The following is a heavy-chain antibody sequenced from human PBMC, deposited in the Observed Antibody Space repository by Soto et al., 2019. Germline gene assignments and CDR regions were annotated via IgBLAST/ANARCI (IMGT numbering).Heavy chain of an antibody. CDR2: ISADNGNT. Sequence: QVQLEQSGAEVKKPGASVKVSCKASGYTFTSYGLSWVRQAPGQGLEWMGRISADNGNTNYAQKQQGRVTMTTGTSPSTAYMELRSLRSDDTAVYYCARVVGALGTWFDPWGQGTLVTVSS. CDR3: ARVVGALGTWFDP. J-gene: IGHJ5*02. V-gene: IGHV1-18*01. D-gene: IGHD1-26*01. CDR1: GYTFTSYG.